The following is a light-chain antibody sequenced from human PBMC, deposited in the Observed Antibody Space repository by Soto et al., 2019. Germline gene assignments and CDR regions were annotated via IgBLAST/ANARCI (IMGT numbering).Light chain of an antibody. CDR2: GAS. CDR3: QQYNNWPYT. J-gene: IGKJ2*01. CDR1: QSVSSN. Sequence: EIVMTQSPGTLSVSPGERATLSCRASQSVSSNLAWYQQKPGQAPRLLIQGASTRATGIPARFSGSGSGTEFTLTISSLQSEDFAVYYCQQYNNWPYTFGQGTKLEIK. V-gene: IGKV3-15*01.